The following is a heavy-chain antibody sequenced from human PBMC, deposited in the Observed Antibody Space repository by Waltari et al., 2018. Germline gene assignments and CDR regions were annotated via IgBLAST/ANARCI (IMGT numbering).Heavy chain of an antibody. D-gene: IGHD6-6*01. CDR3: ARASIAARSPLDY. J-gene: IGHJ4*02. V-gene: IGHV1-2*06. Sequence: QVQLVQSGAEVKKPGASVKVSCKASGYTFTGYYMHWVRQAPGQGLEWMVRINPNSGGTNYAQKFQGRVTMTRDTSISTAYMELSRLRSDDTAVYYCARASIAARSPLDYWGQGTLVTVSS. CDR2: INPNSGGT. CDR1: GYTFTGYY.